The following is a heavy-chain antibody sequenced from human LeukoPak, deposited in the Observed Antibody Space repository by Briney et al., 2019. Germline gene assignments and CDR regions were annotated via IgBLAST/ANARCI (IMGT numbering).Heavy chain of an antibody. Sequence: PGGSLRLSCAASGFTFSSYAMHWVRQAPGKGLEWVAVISYDGSNKYYADSVKGRFTISRDNSKNTLYLQMNSLRAEDTAVYYCAKSFIAAAGPFDYWGQGTLVTVSS. J-gene: IGHJ4*02. CDR2: ISYDGSNK. V-gene: IGHV3-30-3*02. D-gene: IGHD6-13*01. CDR3: AKSFIAAAGPFDY. CDR1: GFTFSSYA.